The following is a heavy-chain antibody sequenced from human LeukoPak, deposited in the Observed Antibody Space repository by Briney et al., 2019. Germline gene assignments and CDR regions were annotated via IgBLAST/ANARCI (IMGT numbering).Heavy chain of an antibody. CDR1: GYTFTGYY. V-gene: IGHV1-2*02. J-gene: IGHJ4*02. D-gene: IGHD6-19*01. Sequence: ASVKVSCKASGYTFTGYYMHWVRQAPGQGLEWMGWINPNSGGTNYAQKFQGRVTMTRDTSISTAYMELSRLRSDDTAVYYCAGGLDSSGWYVDYFDYWGQGTLVTVSS. CDR3: AGGLDSSGWYVDYFDY. CDR2: INPNSGGT.